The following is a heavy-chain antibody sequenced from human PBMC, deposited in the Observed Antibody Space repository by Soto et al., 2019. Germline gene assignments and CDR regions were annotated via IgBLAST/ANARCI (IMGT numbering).Heavy chain of an antibody. D-gene: IGHD3-16*01. CDR3: VRAAARGDS. V-gene: IGHV3-74*03. Sequence: LRLSCAASGFYFSGYWMHWVRQAPGKGLEWVSRINTDGSDTLYADSVKGRFTISRDNSKNTLYLQMSSLRAEDSAVYYCVRAAARGDSWGQGTRVTVSS. J-gene: IGHJ1*01. CDR1: GFYFSGYW. CDR2: INTDGSDT.